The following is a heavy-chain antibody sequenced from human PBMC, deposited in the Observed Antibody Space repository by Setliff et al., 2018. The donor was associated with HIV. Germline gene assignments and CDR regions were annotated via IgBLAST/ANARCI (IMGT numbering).Heavy chain of an antibody. CDR1: GTNLDSFV. J-gene: IGHJ4*02. CDR2: ITPVIGRP. D-gene: IGHD3-10*01. CDR3: ARDIGITTTGSWSYQLFPADY. Sequence: SVKVSCKASGTNLDSFVISWVRQASGQGLEWMGGITPVIGRPNYAQRFHDRVTITAEKSTNTAYMELTSLTSDDTAVYYCARDIGITTTGSWSYQLFPADYWGQGTLVTVSS. V-gene: IGHV1-69*10.